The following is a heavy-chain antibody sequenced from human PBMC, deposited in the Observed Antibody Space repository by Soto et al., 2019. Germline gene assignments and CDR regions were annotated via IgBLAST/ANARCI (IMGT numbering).Heavy chain of an antibody. CDR2: INHSGST. CDR1: GGSFSGYY. J-gene: IGHJ6*02. D-gene: IGHD6-6*01. V-gene: IGHV4-34*01. Sequence: SETLSLTCAVYGGSFSGYYWSWIRQPPGKGLEWIGEINHSGSTNYNPSLKSRVTISVDTSKNQFSLKLSSVTAADTAVYYCARGRRKEYSSSSIGYYYYYGMEVWGQGTTVTVSS. CDR3: ARGRRKEYSSSSIGYYYYYGMEV.